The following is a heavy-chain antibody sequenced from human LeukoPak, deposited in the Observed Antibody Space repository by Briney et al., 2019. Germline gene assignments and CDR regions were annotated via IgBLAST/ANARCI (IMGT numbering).Heavy chain of an antibody. J-gene: IGHJ2*01. CDR3: ARAGRDTSCSWYSSSCHYWYFDL. D-gene: IGHD6-13*01. Sequence: SETLSLTCTVSGGSISSYYWSWIRQPAGKGLEWIGRIYTSGSTNYNPSLKSRVTMSVDTSKNQFSLKLSSVTAADTAVYYCARAGRDTSCSWYSSSCHYWYFDLWGRGTLVTVSS. CDR2: IYTSGST. CDR1: GGSISSYY. V-gene: IGHV4-4*07.